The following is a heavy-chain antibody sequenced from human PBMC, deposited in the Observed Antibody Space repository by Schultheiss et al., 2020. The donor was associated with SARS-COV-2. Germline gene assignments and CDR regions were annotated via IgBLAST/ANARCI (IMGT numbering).Heavy chain of an antibody. Sequence: SETLSLTCTVSGGSFSGYYWSWIRQPPGKGLEWIGEINHSGSTNYNPSLKSRVTISVDTSKNQFSLKLSSVTAADTAVYYCARAQGGYLSYYYYYMDVWGKGTTVTVSS. V-gene: IGHV4-34*01. CDR1: GGSFSGYY. D-gene: IGHD3-22*01. CDR3: ARAQGGYLSYYYYYMDV. CDR2: INHSGST. J-gene: IGHJ6*03.